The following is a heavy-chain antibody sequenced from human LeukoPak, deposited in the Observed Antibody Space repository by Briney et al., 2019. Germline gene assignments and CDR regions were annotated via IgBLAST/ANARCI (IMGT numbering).Heavy chain of an antibody. CDR2: IYNSGIT. CDR1: GASISSNSYF. CDR3: ARVSRFWSGPFIDF. V-gene: IGHV4-61*02. Sequence: SQTLSLTCTVSGASISSNSYFWSWIRQPGGKGLEWMGRIYNSGITNYNLSLQSRLTISLDTSKNQFSLNLTPVTAADTAVYYCARVSRFWSGPFIDFWGQGTLVTVSS. D-gene: IGHD3-3*01. J-gene: IGHJ4*02.